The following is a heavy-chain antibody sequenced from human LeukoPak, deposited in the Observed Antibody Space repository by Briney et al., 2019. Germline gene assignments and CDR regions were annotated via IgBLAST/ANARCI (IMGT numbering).Heavy chain of an antibody. CDR2: IYYSGST. CDR1: GGSISSGGYY. J-gene: IGHJ1*01. CDR3: ARNSCGGDCYSTPAEYFQH. V-gene: IGHV4-31*03. Sequence: SQTLSLTCTVSGGSISSGGYYWSWIRQHPGKDLEWIGYIYYSGSTYYNPSLKSRVTISVDTSKNQFSLKLSSVTAADTAVYYCARNSCGGDCYSTPAEYFQHWGQGTLVTVSS. D-gene: IGHD2-21*02.